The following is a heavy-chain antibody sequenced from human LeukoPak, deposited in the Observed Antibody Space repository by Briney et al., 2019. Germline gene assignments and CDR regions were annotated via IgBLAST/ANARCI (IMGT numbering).Heavy chain of an antibody. CDR3: ARWSAAVTTGGYYFDY. CDR1: GFTFSSYS. V-gene: IGHV3-21*01. CDR2: ISSSSSYI. J-gene: IGHJ4*02. Sequence: GGSLRLSCAASGFTFSSYSMNWVRQAPGKGLEWVSSISSSSSYIYYADSVKGRFTISRDNAKNSLYLQMNSLRAEDTAVYYCARWSAAVTTGGYYFDYWGQGTLVTVSS. D-gene: IGHD6-13*01.